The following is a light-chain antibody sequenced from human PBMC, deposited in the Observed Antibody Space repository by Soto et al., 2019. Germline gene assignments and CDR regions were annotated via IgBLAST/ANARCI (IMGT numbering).Light chain of an antibody. CDR2: WAS. CDR3: QQYYSPPPT. CDR1: QSLLSSSNTENY. J-gene: IGKJ2*01. Sequence: DIVMTQSPDSLAVSLGERATIHCKSGQSLLSSSNTENYLAWYQQKPGQPPQLLIFWASNRDSGVPERFIGSGSGTDFTLTISSLQAEDVAVYYCQQYYSPPPTFGQGTRLEIK. V-gene: IGKV4-1*01.